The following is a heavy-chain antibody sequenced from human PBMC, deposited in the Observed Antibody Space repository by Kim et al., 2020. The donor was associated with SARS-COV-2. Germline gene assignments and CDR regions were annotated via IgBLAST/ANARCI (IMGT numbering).Heavy chain of an antibody. CDR3: ARDILLPEKHYYYDSSGYRIDY. J-gene: IGHJ4*02. CDR2: ISAYNGNT. Sequence: ASVKVSCKASGYTFTSYGISWVRQAPGQGLEWMGWISAYNGNTNYAQKLQGRVTMTTDTSTSTAYMELRSLRSDDTAVYYCARDILLPEKHYYYDSSGYRIDYWGQGTLVTVSS. CDR1: GYTFTSYG. V-gene: IGHV1-18*01. D-gene: IGHD3-22*01.